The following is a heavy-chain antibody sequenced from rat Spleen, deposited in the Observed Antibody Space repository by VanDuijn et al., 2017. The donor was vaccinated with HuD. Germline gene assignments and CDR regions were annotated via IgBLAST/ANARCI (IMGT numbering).Heavy chain of an antibody. Sequence: QVQLKESGPGLVQPSQTLSLTCTVSGFSLSSYGVIWVRQPPGKGLKWMGVIWTGGSTAYNSLLKSRLSISRDTSKSQVFLKMNRLQTEDTGTYYCTRALPSSYDVMDAWGQGASVTVSS. D-gene: IGHD1-2*01. CDR2: IWTGGST. V-gene: IGHV2-4*01. CDR3: TRALPSSYDVMDA. CDR1: GFSLSSYG. J-gene: IGHJ4*01.